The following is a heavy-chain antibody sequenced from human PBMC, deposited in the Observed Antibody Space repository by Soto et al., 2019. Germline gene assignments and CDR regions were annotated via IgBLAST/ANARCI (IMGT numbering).Heavy chain of an antibody. D-gene: IGHD2-15*01. CDR3: VRSVPAATWAYNGMDV. CDR1: GGSVESSSC. J-gene: IGHJ6*02. CDR2: IYHSGTF. Sequence: QVRLKELGPGLVKPSGTLSLTCAVSGGSVESSSCWSWVRQAPGKGLEWIGEIYHSGTFNYNPSLASRVSVSGDKSTNQFSLNLNSVTAADTAVYYCVRSVPAATWAYNGMDVWGQGTTVTVSS. V-gene: IGHV4-4*02.